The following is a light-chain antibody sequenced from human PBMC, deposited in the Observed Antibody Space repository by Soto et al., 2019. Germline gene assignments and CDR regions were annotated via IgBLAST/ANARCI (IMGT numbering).Light chain of an antibody. J-gene: IGLJ1*01. CDR2: TND. CDR1: SANIGSNT. CDR3: SSWDENIDAEV. Sequence: QSVLTKPPSASLTPGQRVTISCSGSSANIGSNTVNWYQQLPGTAPKLLIYTNDQRPSGVPDRFSRSKSGTSASLAISGLQFEDEADYQRSSWDENIDAEVFGRATKVIVL. V-gene: IGLV1-44*01.